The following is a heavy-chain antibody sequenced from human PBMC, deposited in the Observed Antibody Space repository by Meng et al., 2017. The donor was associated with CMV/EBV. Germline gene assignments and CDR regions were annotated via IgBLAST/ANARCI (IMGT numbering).Heavy chain of an antibody. CDR3: APGWFDP. Sequence: QVQVGGSGGGVVQPGRSLRLSCAASGFTFSSYAMHWVRQAPGKGLEWVAVISYDGSNKYYADSVKGRFTISRDNSKNTLYLQMNSLRAEDTAVYYCAPGWFDPWGQGTLVTVSS. V-gene: IGHV3-30-3*01. CDR2: ISYDGSNK. CDR1: GFTFSSYA. J-gene: IGHJ5*02.